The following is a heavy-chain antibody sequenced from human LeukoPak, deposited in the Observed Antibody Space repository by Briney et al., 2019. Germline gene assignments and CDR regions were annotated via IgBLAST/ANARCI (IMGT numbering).Heavy chain of an antibody. CDR2: INSDGSGT. CDR3: ARAGGLEELYYYDSSGYYSELGY. J-gene: IGHJ4*02. D-gene: IGHD3-22*01. Sequence: GGSLRLSCAASGFTFSSYWMHWVRQAPGKGLVWVSRINSDGSGTSYADSVKGRFTISRDNAKNTLYLQMNSLRAEDTAVYYCARAGGLEELYYYDSSGYYSELGYWGQGTLVTVSS. V-gene: IGHV3-74*01. CDR1: GFTFSSYW.